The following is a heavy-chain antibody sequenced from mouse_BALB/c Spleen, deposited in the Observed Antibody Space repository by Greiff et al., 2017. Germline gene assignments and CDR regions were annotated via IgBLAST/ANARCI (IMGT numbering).Heavy chain of an antibody. Sequence: EVKLMESGAELVRPGALVKLSCKASGFNIKDYYMHWVKQRPEQGLEWIGWIDPENGNTIYDPKFQGKASITADTSSNTAYLQLSSLTSEDTAVYYCARGRDSSGYVGAMDYWGQGTSVTVSS. D-gene: IGHD3-2*01. V-gene: IGHV14-1*02. CDR3: ARGRDSSGYVGAMDY. J-gene: IGHJ4*01. CDR1: GFNIKDYY. CDR2: IDPENGNT.